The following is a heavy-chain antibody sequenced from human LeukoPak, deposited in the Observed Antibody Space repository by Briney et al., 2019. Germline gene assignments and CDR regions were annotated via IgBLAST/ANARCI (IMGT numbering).Heavy chain of an antibody. CDR3: ASARYCSSTSCSSFDY. J-gene: IGHJ4*02. CDR1: GGTFISYA. V-gene: IGHV1-69*06. CDR2: IIPIFGTA. Sequence: SVKVSCKASGGTFISYAISWVRQAPGQGLEWMGGIIPIFGTANYAQKFQGRVTITADKSTSTAYMELSSLRSEDTAVYYCASARYCSSTSCSSFDYWGQGTLVTVSS. D-gene: IGHD2-2*01.